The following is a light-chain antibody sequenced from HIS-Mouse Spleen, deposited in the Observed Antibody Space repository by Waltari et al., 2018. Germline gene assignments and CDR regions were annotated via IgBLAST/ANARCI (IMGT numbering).Light chain of an antibody. CDR1: QSVSSSH. J-gene: IGKJ4*01. CDR2: GAS. CDR3: QQYGSSPRALT. Sequence: EIVLTQSPGTLSLSPGERATLSCRASQSVSSSHLAWYQQKPGQAPRLLIYGASSRATGIPDRFSGSGSGTDFTLTISRLEPEDFAVYYCQQYGSSPRALTFGGGTKVEIK. V-gene: IGKV3-20*01.